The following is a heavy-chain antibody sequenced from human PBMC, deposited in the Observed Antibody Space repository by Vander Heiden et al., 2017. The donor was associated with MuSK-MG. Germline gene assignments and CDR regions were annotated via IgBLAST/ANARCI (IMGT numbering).Heavy chain of an antibody. Sequence: EVQLVESGGGLVTPGGSLRLSCAASGSTFSSYSMNWGRQAPGKGLEWVSSISSSSSYIYYADSVKGRFTISRDNAKNSLYLQMNSLRAEDTAVYYCARDQVTGTTLPLDYWGQGTLVTVSS. CDR1: GSTFSSYS. V-gene: IGHV3-21*01. CDR3: ARDQVTGTTLPLDY. CDR2: ISSSSSYI. J-gene: IGHJ4*02. D-gene: IGHD1-1*01.